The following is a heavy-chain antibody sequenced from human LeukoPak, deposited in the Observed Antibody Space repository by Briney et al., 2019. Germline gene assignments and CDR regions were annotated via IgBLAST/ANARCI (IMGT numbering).Heavy chain of an antibody. Sequence: PSQTLSHTCGVSGLSISSGVYSWRWVPQPPGKGLEGIVYIYHSGSTYYNPSLKSRVTISVDRSKHQFSLKLSSVTAADTAVYYCARHYCSSTSCYGAFDYWGQGTLVTVSS. CDR3: ARHYCSSTSCYGAFDY. CDR1: GLSISSGVYS. D-gene: IGHD2-2*01. V-gene: IGHV4-30-2*01. J-gene: IGHJ4*02. CDR2: IYHSGST.